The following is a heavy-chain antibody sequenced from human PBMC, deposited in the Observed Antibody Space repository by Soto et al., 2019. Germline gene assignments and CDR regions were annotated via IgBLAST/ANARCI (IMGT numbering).Heavy chain of an antibody. Sequence: EVQLVKSGGGLVKPGGSLRLSCAASGFTVSHYSVNWVRQAPGKGLEWVSSISSGSDYYADSVKGRFTISRDNAKNSLYLQMNSLRVEDTAVYYCARGATAAAAEFDYWGQGTLVTVSS. CDR1: GFTVSHYS. J-gene: IGHJ4*02. V-gene: IGHV3-21*01. CDR3: ARGATAAAAEFDY. D-gene: IGHD6-13*01. CDR2: ISSGSD.